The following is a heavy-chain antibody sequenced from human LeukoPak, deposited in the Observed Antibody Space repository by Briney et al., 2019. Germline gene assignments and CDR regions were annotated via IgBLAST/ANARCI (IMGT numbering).Heavy chain of an antibody. CDR3: ARHRPEGISSS. CDR1: GGSFSGYY. D-gene: IGHD6-13*01. V-gene: IGHV4-34*01. CDR2: INHSGTT. J-gene: IGHJ5*02. Sequence: PSETLSLTCAVYGGSFSGYYWSWIRQPPGKGLEWIGEINHSGTTNYNPSLKSRVTISVDKSKNQFSLKLSSVTAADTAVYYCARHRPEGISSSWGQGTLVTVSS.